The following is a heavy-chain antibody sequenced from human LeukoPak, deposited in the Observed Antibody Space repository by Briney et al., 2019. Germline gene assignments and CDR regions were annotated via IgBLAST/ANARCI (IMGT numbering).Heavy chain of an antibody. J-gene: IGHJ5*02. D-gene: IGHD6-13*01. CDR1: GGSFSGYY. V-gene: IGHV4-34*01. CDR3: ARGPNKRAAAPRGFDP. CDR2: INHSGST. Sequence: PSETLSLTCAVYGGSFSGYYWSWIRQPPGKGLEWIGDINHSGSTNYNPSLKSRVTISVDTSKNQFSLKLSSVTAADTAVYYCARGPNKRAAAPRGFDPWGQGTLVTVSS.